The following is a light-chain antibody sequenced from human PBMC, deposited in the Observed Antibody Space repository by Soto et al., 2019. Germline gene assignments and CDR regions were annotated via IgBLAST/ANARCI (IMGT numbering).Light chain of an antibody. CDR3: QVWDTTRNHPV. CDR1: NVGSNS. V-gene: IGLV3-21*04. CDR2: YDS. Sequence: SYELIQPPSVSVAPGKTARVTCGGNNVGSNSVNWYLQKQGQAPVLVIYYDSDRPEGIPERQSGSKSGNTATLTITGVDAGDEADYYCQVWDTTRNHPVFGTGTKLTVL. J-gene: IGLJ1*01.